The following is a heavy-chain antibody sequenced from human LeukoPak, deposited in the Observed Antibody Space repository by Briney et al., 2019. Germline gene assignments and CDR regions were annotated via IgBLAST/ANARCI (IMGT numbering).Heavy chain of an antibody. Sequence: ASVKVSCKASGYTLTSYFIHWVRQAPGQGLEWMGIINPSGGSTSDAQKFQGRVTMTWDTSTSTVYMELSSLRSEDTAVYYCARDQDWNYAFDIWGQGTMVTVSS. CDR3: ARDQDWNYAFDI. CDR2: INPSGGST. J-gene: IGHJ3*02. V-gene: IGHV1-46*01. CDR1: GYTLTSYF. D-gene: IGHD1-7*01.